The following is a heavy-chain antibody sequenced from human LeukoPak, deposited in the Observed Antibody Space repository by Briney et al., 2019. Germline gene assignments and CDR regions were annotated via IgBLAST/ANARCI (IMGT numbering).Heavy chain of an antibody. Sequence: SETLSLTCTVSGDSISGYSWSWIRQSPEKGLEWIGLIQTSGTTNYNPSLKGRVSISVDTSKTQVSLKVSSVTAADTAVYYCARRVTSKAVRPNIYQFMDVWGKGTTVTVSS. D-gene: IGHD6-19*01. CDR3: ARRVTSKAVRPNIYQFMDV. J-gene: IGHJ6*03. CDR2: IQTSGTT. CDR1: GDSISGYS. V-gene: IGHV4-4*09.